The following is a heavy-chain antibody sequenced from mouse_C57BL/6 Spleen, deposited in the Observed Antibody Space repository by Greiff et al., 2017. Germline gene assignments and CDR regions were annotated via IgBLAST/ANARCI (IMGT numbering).Heavy chain of an antibody. Sequence: QVQLQQPGAELVRPGSSVKLSCKASGYTFTSYWMHWVKQRPIQGLEWIGNIDPSDSETHYNQKFKDKATLTVDKSSSTAYMQLSRLTSEDSAVYYCARKGDYDDWYFDVWGTGTTVTVSS. D-gene: IGHD2-4*01. CDR3: ARKGDYDDWYFDV. V-gene: IGHV1-52*01. CDR2: IDPSDSET. J-gene: IGHJ1*03. CDR1: GYTFTSYW.